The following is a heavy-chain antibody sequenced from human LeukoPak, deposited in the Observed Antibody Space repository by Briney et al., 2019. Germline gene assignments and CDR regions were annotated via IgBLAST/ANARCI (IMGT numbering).Heavy chain of an antibody. J-gene: IGHJ5*02. CDR3: ARVGPGYCSSTSCYHSWFDP. CDR1: GGTFSSYA. Sequence: GASVKVSCKASGGTFSSYAISWVRQAPGQGLEWMGGIIPIFGTANYAQKFQGRVTITADESTSTAYMELRSLRSDDTAVYYCARVGPGYCSSTSCYHSWFDPWGQGTLVTGSS. CDR2: IIPIFGTA. V-gene: IGHV1-69*13. D-gene: IGHD2-2*01.